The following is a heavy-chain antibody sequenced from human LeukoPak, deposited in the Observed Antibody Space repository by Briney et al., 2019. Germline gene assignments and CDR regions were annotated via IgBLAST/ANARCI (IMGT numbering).Heavy chain of an antibody. V-gene: IGHV4-59*01. J-gene: IGHJ4*02. Sequence: SETLSLTCTVSGGSISSYYWSWIRQPPGKGLEWIGYIYYSGSTNYNPSLKSRVTISVDTSKNQFSLKLGSVTAADTAVYYCASKGYYGSRRFDYWGQGTLVTVSS. CDR2: IYYSGST. CDR1: GGSISSYY. CDR3: ASKGYYGSRRFDY. D-gene: IGHD3-10*01.